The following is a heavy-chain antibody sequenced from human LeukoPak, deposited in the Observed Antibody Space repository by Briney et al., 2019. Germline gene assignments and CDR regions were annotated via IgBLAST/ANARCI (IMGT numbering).Heavy chain of an antibody. Sequence: SETLSLTCTVAGGSIRSDAYYWSWIRQYPGKGLEWIGYIYYSGSTYYNPSLKSRVVISVDTSKNQFSLKLSSVTAADTAVYYCARLLQTGIAARHYYFDSWGQGTLVTVSS. CDR1: GGSIRSDAYY. D-gene: IGHD6-6*01. V-gene: IGHV4-31*03. CDR2: IYYSGST. CDR3: ARLLQTGIAARHYYFDS. J-gene: IGHJ4*02.